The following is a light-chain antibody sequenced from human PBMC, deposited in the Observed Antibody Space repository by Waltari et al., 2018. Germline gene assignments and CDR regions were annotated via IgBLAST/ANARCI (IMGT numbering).Light chain of an antibody. J-gene: IGKJ1*01. CDR3: LQLNSYPRT. CDR1: QGISSN. V-gene: IGKV1-9*01. Sequence: DIHLTQSPSFLSASVGDRVTITCRASQGISSNLAWYQQKPGKAHKLLIYRASTLQSGVPSRFSGSESGTDFTLTISSLQPEDFATYYCLQLNSYPRTFGQGTKVEVK. CDR2: RAS.